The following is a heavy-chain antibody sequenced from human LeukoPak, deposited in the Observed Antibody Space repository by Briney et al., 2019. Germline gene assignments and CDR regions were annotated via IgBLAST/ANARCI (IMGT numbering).Heavy chain of an antibody. Sequence: GGSLRLSCAASGFTFSSYGMHWVRQAPGKGLEWVAVISYDGSKKYYADSVKGRFTISRDNSKNTLYLQMTSLRAEDTAVYYCAKNSYGYLPGHDYWGQGTLVTDSS. V-gene: IGHV3-30*18. CDR1: GFTFSSYG. CDR2: ISYDGSKK. J-gene: IGHJ4*02. CDR3: AKNSYGYLPGHDY. D-gene: IGHD5-18*01.